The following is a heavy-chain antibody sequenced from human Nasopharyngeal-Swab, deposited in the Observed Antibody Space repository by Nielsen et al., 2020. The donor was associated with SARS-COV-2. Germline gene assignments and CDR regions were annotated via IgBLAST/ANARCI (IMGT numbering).Heavy chain of an antibody. Sequence: SETLSLTCAANGEPFSGHFWTWIRQTPGKGLEWIGEINHTERTNYNPSLKSRIAMLVDTSNNQVSLKVSSVSAGDTAVYYCARAGRVGDAYPGLDVWGQGTTVTVSS. CDR1: GEPFSGHF. D-gene: IGHD1-26*01. V-gene: IGHV4-34*01. CDR3: ARAGRVGDAYPGLDV. J-gene: IGHJ6*02. CDR2: INHTERT.